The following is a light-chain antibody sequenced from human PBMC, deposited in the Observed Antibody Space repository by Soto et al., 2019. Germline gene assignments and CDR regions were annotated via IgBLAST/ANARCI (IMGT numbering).Light chain of an antibody. Sequence: IEMTQSTSTLSLSPVQRATLSCRASQSLSSNFLAWYQQKPGQPPRLLIYGASTRATGIPARFSGSGSGTEFTLTISSLQSEDFAVYYCQQYNNWPPWTSGQGTRWIS. J-gene: IGKJ1*01. V-gene: IGKV3-15*01. CDR3: QQYNNWPPWT. CDR2: GAS. CDR1: QSLSSN.